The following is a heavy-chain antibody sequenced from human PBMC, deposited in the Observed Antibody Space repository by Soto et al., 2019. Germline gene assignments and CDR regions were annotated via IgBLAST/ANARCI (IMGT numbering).Heavy chain of an antibody. D-gene: IGHD2-15*01. V-gene: IGHV4-34*01. CDR2: INHSGST. CDR3: ARVGYCSGGSCYSIDYFDY. J-gene: IGHJ4*02. CDR1: GGSFSGYY. Sequence: SETLSLTCAVYGGSFSGYYWSWIRQPPGKGLEWIGEINHSGSTNYNPSLKSRVTISVDTSKNQFSLKLSSVTAADTAVYYCARVGYCSGGSCYSIDYFDYWGQGTLVTVSS.